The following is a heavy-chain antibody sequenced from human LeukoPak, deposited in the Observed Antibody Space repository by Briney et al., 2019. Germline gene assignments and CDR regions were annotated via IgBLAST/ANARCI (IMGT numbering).Heavy chain of an antibody. CDR3: AKVGYTYGPQPFDY. V-gene: IGHV3-23*01. D-gene: IGHD5-18*01. Sequence: PGGFLRLSCATSGFTFSNYAMSWVRQAPGKGLDWVSGISGGADSAHYADSVKGRFTISRDNSRNTLYLQMNSLRAEDTAVYYCAKVGYTYGPQPFDYWGQGTVVTVSS. CDR1: GFTFSNYA. CDR2: ISGGADSA. J-gene: IGHJ4*02.